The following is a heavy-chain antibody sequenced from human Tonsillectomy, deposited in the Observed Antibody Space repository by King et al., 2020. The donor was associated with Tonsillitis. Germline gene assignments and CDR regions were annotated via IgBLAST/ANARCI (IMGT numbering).Heavy chain of an antibody. D-gene: IGHD3-22*01. CDR2: IYYSGST. Sequence: VQLQESGPGLVKPSQTLSLTCAVSGGSISSGGYSWSWIRQPPGKGLEWIGYIYYSGSTYYNPSLKSRVTISVDPSKNHFSLNLSSVTAADTAVYYCARDYDSSGYYPDAFDIWGQGTMVTVSS. V-gene: IGHV4-30-4*07. J-gene: IGHJ3*02. CDR1: GGSISSGGYS. CDR3: ARDYDSSGYYPDAFDI.